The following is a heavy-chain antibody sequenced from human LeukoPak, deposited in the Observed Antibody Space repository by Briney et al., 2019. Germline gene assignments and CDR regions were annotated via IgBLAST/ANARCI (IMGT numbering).Heavy chain of an antibody. V-gene: IGHV4-39*07. CDR1: GGSISSSSYY. D-gene: IGHD3-10*01. J-gene: IGHJ3*02. CDR2: IYYSGST. CDR3: ARVVTMVRGVIPGAFDI. Sequence: SETLSLTCTVSGGSISSSSYYWGWIRQPPGKGLEWIGSIYYSGSTYYNPSLKSRVTISVGTSKNQFSLKLSSVTAADTAVYYCARVVTMVRGVIPGAFDIWGQGTMVTVSS.